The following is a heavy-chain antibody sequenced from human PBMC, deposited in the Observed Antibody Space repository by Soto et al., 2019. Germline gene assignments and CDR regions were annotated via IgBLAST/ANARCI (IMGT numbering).Heavy chain of an antibody. V-gene: IGHV1-69*13. CDR2: IIPIFGTV. CDR1: GGTFSSYS. Sequence: ASVNVSCKSSGGTFSSYSMSWVRQAPGQGLEWMGGIIPIFGTVNYAQKFQGRVTITADDSTSTAYMELSSLRSDDTAVYYCASMVAAKWYFDYWGQGPLVTVSS. D-gene: IGHD5-12*01. CDR3: ASMVAAKWYFDY. J-gene: IGHJ4*02.